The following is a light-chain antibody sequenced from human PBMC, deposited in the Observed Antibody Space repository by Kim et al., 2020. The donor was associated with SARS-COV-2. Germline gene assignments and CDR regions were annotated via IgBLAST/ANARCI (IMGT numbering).Light chain of an antibody. J-gene: IGLJ1*01. Sequence: GQSGTTAATGASSDICRYNFVSWYQRPPGKAPRLMFYEFTKRPSGVPDRFSGSKSGNTASLTVSGLQADDEADYYCSSYAGSNNFVFGTGTKVTVL. CDR1: SSDICRYNF. CDR3: SSYAGSNNFV. CDR2: EFT. V-gene: IGLV2-8*01.